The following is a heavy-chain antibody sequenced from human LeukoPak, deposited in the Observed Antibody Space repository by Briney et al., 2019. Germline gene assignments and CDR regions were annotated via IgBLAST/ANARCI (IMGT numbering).Heavy chain of an antibody. V-gene: IGHV3-21*06. D-gene: IGHD3-9*01. CDR3: ARGHYDVLTSSYKWTPDY. Sequence: GGSLRLSCAASGFTFSTYNMNGVRQAPGKGLEWVSSITSGGGYTYYADSVKGRFTTSRDNAKNSLSLRLDSLRAEDTAVYYCARGHYDVLTSSYKWTPDYWGQGTLVTVSS. CDR1: GFTFSTYN. CDR2: ITSGGGYT. J-gene: IGHJ4*02.